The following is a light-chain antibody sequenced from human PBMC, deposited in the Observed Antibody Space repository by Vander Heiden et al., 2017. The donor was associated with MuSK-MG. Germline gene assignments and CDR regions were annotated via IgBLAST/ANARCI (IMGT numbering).Light chain of an antibody. V-gene: IGKV3-15*01. CDR2: GAS. CDR1: QGISSK. Sequence: EIVMTQSPATLSVSPGERATLSCRASQGISSKLAWYQQRPGQAPRLLIYGASTMANGIPARFSGSGYGTEFTLTSSSRQYEDFAVYYWQQDSTLWTFGQGTKVEIK. J-gene: IGKJ1*01. CDR3: QQDSTLWT.